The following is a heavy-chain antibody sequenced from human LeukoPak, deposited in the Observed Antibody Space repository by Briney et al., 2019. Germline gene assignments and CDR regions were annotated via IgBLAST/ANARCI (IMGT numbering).Heavy chain of an antibody. CDR1: GFTFSSYS. CDR3: ARDQSVGAYADAFDI. D-gene: IGHD1-26*01. J-gene: IGHJ3*02. Sequence: GGSLRLSCAASGFTFSSYSMNWVRQAPGKGLEWVSSISISSSYIYYADSVKGRFTISRDNAKNSLYLQMNSLRAEDTAVYYCARDQSVGAYADAFDIWGQGTMVTVSS. V-gene: IGHV3-21*01. CDR2: ISISSSYI.